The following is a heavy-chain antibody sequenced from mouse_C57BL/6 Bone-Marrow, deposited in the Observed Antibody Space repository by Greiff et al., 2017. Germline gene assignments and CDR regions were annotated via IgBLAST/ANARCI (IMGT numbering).Heavy chain of an antibody. D-gene: IGHD2-4*01. CDR1: GYTFTSYG. J-gene: IGHJ1*03. Sequence: SGAELARPGASVKLSCKASGYTFTSYGISWVKQRTGQGLEWIGEIYPRSGNTYYNEKFKGKATLTADKSSSTAYMELRSLTSEDSAVYFCARRDDYEHFDVWGTGTTVTVSS. CDR2: IYPRSGNT. CDR3: ARRDDYEHFDV. V-gene: IGHV1-81*01.